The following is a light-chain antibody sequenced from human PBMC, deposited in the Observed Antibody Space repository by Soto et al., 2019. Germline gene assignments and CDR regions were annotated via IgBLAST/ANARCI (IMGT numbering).Light chain of an antibody. CDR2: DAA. Sequence: DIPMTQSPSSLSASVGDRVTITCQASQDISNYLNWYQQKPGKAPKLVIYDAAHLETGVPSRFSGSGSGTDFTFTISSLQPEDVATYYCQHYDNLPYTFGQGTKLEIK. CDR1: QDISNY. V-gene: IGKV1-33*01. J-gene: IGKJ2*01. CDR3: QHYDNLPYT.